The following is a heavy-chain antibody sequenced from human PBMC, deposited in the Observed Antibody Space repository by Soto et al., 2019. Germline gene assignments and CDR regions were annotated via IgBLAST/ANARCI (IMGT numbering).Heavy chain of an antibody. Sequence: QLQLQESGSGLVKPSQTLSLTCAVSGGSISSGGYSWRWIRQPPGKGMEWIGYIYHSGSTYYNPSLKSRVTMSIDRSKKQFSLNLSSVTAADTAVYYLSRVPTPWGKGTLVTVSS. CDR2: IYHSGST. CDR1: GGSISSGGYS. CDR3: SRVPTP. V-gene: IGHV4-30-2*01. J-gene: IGHJ5*02.